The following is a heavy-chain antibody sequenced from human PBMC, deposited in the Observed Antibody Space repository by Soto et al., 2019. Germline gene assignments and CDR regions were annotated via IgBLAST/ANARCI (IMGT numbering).Heavy chain of an antibody. V-gene: IGHV3-30-3*01. J-gene: IGHJ6*02. CDR3: ARGHSGGMDV. CDR1: GFTFSSYA. D-gene: IGHD2-21*01. CDR2: ISYDGSNK. Sequence: GGSLRLSCPASGFTFSSYAMHGVRQAPGKGWEGVAVISYDGSNKYYADSVKGRFTISRDNSKNTLYLQMNSLRAEDTAVYYCARGHSGGMDVWGQGTTVTVSS.